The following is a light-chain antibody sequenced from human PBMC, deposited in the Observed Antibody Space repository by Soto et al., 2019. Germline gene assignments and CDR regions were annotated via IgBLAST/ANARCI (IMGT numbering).Light chain of an antibody. CDR2: DVS. CDR3: SAYKSASTPLV. CDR1: GSDVGGYNY. J-gene: IGLJ2*01. V-gene: IGLV2-14*01. Sequence: QSVLTQPASVSGSPGQSITISCTGTGSDVGGYNYVSWYQQHPGKAPKVMMYDVSNRPSGVSNRFSGSKSGNTASLTISGLQAEDEADYYCSAYKSASTPLVFGGGTKLTVL.